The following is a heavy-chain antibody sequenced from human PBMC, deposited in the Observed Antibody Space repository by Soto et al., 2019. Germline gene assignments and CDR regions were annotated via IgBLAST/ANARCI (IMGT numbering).Heavy chain of an antibody. CDR3: ARDRYYYGSGTKGGMDV. V-gene: IGHV4-30-2*01. J-gene: IGHJ6*02. CDR2: IYHSGST. CDR1: GGSISSGGYS. Sequence: QLQLQESGSGLVKPSQTLSLTCAVSGGSISSGGYSWSWIRQPPGKGLERIGNIYHSGSTYYNPSLTRRFTISVNRSKNQFSRKVSSVTARDTAVYYCARDRYYYGSGTKGGMDVWGQGTTVTVSS. D-gene: IGHD3-10*01.